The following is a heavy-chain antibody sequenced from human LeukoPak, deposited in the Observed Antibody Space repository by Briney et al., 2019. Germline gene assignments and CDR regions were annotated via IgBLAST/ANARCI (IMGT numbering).Heavy chain of an antibody. Sequence: PSETLSLTCTVSGGSISSYYWSWIRQPPGKGLEWIGYIYYSGSTNYNPSLKSRVTISVDTSKNQFSLKLSFVTAADTAVYYCARDGGLYYYDRGGWFDPWGQGTLVTVSS. CDR1: GGSISSYY. D-gene: IGHD3-10*02. J-gene: IGHJ5*02. CDR2: IYYSGST. CDR3: ARDGGLYYYDRGGWFDP. V-gene: IGHV4-59*01.